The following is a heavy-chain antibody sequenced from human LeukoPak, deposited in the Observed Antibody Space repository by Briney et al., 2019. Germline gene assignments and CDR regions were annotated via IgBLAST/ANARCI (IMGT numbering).Heavy chain of an antibody. V-gene: IGHV1-69*04. D-gene: IGHD6-19*01. CDR2: IIPILGIA. J-gene: IGHJ6*02. CDR1: GYTFTTFG. CDR3: ARDQLDSSGWYGPYYYYYYGMDV. Sequence: SVKVSCKASGYTFTTFGISWVRQAPGQGLEWMGRIIPILGIANYAQKFQGRVTITADKSTSTAYMELSSLRSEDTAVYYCARDQLDSSGWYGPYYYYYYGMDVWGQGTTVTVSS.